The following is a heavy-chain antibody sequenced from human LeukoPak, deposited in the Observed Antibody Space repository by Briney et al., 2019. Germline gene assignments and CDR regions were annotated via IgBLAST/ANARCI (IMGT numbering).Heavy chain of an antibody. D-gene: IGHD3-10*01. CDR2: INPNSGGT. Sequence: GASVKVSCKASGYTFTGYYMHRVRQAPGQGLEWMGRINPNSGGTNYAQKFQGRVTMTRDTSISTAYMELSRLRSDDTAVYYCAREITMVRGVISYYYMDVWGKGTTVTVSS. V-gene: IGHV1-2*06. J-gene: IGHJ6*03. CDR1: GYTFTGYY. CDR3: AREITMVRGVISYYYMDV.